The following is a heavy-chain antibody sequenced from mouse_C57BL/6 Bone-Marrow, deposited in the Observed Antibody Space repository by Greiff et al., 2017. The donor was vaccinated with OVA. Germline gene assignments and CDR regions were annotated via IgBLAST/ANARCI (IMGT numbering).Heavy chain of an antibody. J-gene: IGHJ1*03. CDR3: AKNPRPYYGSSYWYFDV. D-gene: IGHD1-1*01. CDR1: GFSLTSYG. V-gene: IGHV2-5*01. CDR2: IWRGGST. Sequence: VQLQQSGPGLVQPSQSLSITCTVSGFSLTSYGVHWVRQSPGKGLEWLGVIWRGGSTDYNAAFMSRLSITKDNSKSQVFFKMNSLKADDTAIYYCAKNPRPYYGSSYWYFDVWGTGTTVTVSS.